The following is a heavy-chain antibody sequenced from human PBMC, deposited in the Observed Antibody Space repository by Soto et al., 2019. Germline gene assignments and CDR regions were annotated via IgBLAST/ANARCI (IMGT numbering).Heavy chain of an antibody. CDR1: GFTFINAW. D-gene: IGHD5-18*01. CDR3: TTGVGYSYGPSLDY. Sequence: GGSLRLSCAASGFTFINAWMNWVLQAPWKGLEWVGRIKSKTDGGTTDYAAPVKGRFTISRDDSKNTLYLQMNSLKTEDTAVYYCTTGVGYSYGPSLDYWGQGTLVTVSS. J-gene: IGHJ4*02. CDR2: IKSKTDGGTT. V-gene: IGHV3-15*07.